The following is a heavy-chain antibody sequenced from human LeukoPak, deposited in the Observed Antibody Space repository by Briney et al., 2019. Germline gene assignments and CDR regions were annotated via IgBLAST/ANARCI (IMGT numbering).Heavy chain of an antibody. Sequence: GGSLRLSCAASGFTFTSYSMNWVRQAPGKGLEWVSYISSSGSTIYYADSVKGRFTISRDNAKNSLYLQMNSLRAEDTAVYYCARVFSGYDYSIHWGQGTLVTVSS. CDR3: ARVFSGYDYSIH. D-gene: IGHD5-12*01. J-gene: IGHJ4*02. CDR1: GFTFTSYS. V-gene: IGHV3-48*04. CDR2: ISSSGSTI.